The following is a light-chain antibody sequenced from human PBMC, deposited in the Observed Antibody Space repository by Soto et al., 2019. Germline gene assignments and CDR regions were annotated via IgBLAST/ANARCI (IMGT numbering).Light chain of an antibody. CDR2: DVT. J-gene: IGLJ1*01. V-gene: IGLV2-11*01. CDR1: NSDVGAYKF. Sequence: QSALTQPRSLSGSPGQSVTISFTGSNSDVGAYKFVSWLQHNPGEAPKVMIYDVTQRPSGVPDRFSGTKSGNTASLTISGLQAEDEADYYCCSYAGSYTWVFGSGTKVTVL. CDR3: CSYAGSYTWV.